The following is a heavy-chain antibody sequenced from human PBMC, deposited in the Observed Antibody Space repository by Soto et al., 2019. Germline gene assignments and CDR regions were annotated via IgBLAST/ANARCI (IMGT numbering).Heavy chain of an antibody. J-gene: IGHJ4*02. D-gene: IGHD3-10*01. CDR1: GFPVNYYD. Sequence: SLRLSCAVSGFPVNYYDLSWVRQPPGKGLEWVSGFRSGGDDGTTYYADSVKGRFTISRDNSKNTLFLQMNSLRAEDTAIYYCAKKVNSGPGSQYFDYWGQGTLVTVSS. CDR3: AKKVNSGPGSQYFDY. CDR2: FRSGGDDGTT. V-gene: IGHV3-23*01.